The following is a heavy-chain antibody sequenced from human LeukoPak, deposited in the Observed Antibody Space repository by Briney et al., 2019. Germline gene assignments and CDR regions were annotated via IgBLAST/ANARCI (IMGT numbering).Heavy chain of an antibody. Sequence: SGGPESLFCAASVYPFRKYHMHWLRRSPGRGLEGLSYISSSSSYIYYADSVKGRFTISRDNAKNSLYLQMNSLRAEDTAVYYCARAHGSSLAWFDPWGQGTLVTVAS. J-gene: IGHJ5*02. D-gene: IGHD6-19*01. CDR3: ARAHGSSLAWFDP. CDR2: ISSSSSYI. V-gene: IGHV3-21*01. CDR1: VYPFRKYH.